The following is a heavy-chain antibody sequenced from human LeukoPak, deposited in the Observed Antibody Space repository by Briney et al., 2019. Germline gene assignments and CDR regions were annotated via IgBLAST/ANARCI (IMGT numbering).Heavy chain of an antibody. CDR1: GFTFTDYS. D-gene: IGHD3-3*01. CDR2: INGSGSYI. V-gene: IGHV3-21*04. CDR3: ARARVFNYYMDV. J-gene: IGHJ6*03. Sequence: PGGSLRLSCAASGFTFTDYSMNWVRQTPRKGLEWVSCINGSGSYINYADSVKGGFTISRDNAKNSLYLQMNSLRCEATAVYYCARARVFNYYMDVWGKGTTVTISS.